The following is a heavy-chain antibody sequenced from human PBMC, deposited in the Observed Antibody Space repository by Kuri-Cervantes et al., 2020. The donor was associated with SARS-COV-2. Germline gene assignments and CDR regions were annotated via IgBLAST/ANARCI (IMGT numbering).Heavy chain of an antibody. CDR2: IYYSGST. D-gene: IGHD3-10*01. Sequence: SETLSLTCTVSGGSISSYYWSWIRQPPGKGLEWIGYIYYSGSTNYNPSLKSRVTISVDTSKNQFSLKLSSVTAADTAVYYCASTKLVTVLSGAFDIWGQGTMVTVSS. V-gene: IGHV4-59*01. J-gene: IGHJ3*02. CDR3: ASTKLVTVLSGAFDI. CDR1: GGSISSYY.